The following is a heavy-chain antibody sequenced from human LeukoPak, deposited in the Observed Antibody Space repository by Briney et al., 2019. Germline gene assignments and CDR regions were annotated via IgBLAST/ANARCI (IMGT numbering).Heavy chain of an antibody. CDR2: ISAYNGNT. J-gene: IGHJ6*02. Sequence: ASVTVSCTASGGTFSSYAISWVRQAPGQGLEWMGWISAYNGNTNYAQKLEGRVTMTTDTSTSTAYMELRSLRSDDTAVYYCARDLAEGMDVWGQGTTVTVSS. CDR1: GGTFSSYA. CDR3: ARDLAEGMDV. V-gene: IGHV1-18*01.